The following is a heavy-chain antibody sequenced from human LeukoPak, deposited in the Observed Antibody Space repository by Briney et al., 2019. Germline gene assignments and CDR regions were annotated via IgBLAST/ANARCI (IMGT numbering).Heavy chain of an antibody. D-gene: IGHD6-19*01. Sequence: SVKVSCKASGGTFSRYAISWVRQAPGQGLEWMGGIIPMFGIANYAQKFQGRVTITADESTSTAYMELSSLRSEDTAVYYCARDRPETGGWRGFDYWGQGTLVTVSS. V-gene: IGHV1-69*13. CDR2: IIPMFGIA. CDR3: ARDRPETGGWRGFDY. CDR1: GGTFSRYA. J-gene: IGHJ4*02.